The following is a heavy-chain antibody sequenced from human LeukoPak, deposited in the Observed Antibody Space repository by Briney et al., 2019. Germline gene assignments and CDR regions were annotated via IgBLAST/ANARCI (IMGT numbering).Heavy chain of an antibody. Sequence: ASVKVSCKVSGYSLTELSIHWVRQAPGKGLEWMGNFDPEDGKIIYSQKFQGRVTMTEDTSTDTAYMELSSLRSEDTAVYYCATGLWFGELLRYFDLWGRVTLVTVSS. CDR1: GYSLTELS. CDR3: ATGLWFGELLRYFDL. CDR2: FDPEDGKI. D-gene: IGHD3-10*01. J-gene: IGHJ2*01. V-gene: IGHV1-24*01.